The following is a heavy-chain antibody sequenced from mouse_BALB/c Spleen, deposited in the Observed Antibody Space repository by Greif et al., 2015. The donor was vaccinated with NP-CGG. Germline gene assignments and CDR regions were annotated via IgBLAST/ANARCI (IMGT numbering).Heavy chain of an antibody. CDR3: ARSTGTMDY. CDR2: IWAGGTT. Sequence: VNVVESGPGLVAPSQSLSITCTVSGFSLTNYGVHWVRQPPGKGLEWLGIIWAGGTTNYNSALMSRLSISKDNSKSQVFLKMDSLQTDDTAMYYCARSTGTMDYWGQGTSVTVSS. D-gene: IGHD1-1*01. V-gene: IGHV2-9*02. J-gene: IGHJ4*01. CDR1: GFSLTNYG.